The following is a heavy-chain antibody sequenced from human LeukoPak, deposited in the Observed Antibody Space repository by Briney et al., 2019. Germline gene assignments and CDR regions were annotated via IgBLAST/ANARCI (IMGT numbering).Heavy chain of an antibody. V-gene: IGHV3-74*01. CDR3: AREGVAGALDY. CDR1: GFTFSSYW. CDR2: IEYDGSST. J-gene: IGHJ4*02. Sequence: GGSLRLSCAASGFTFSSYWLHWVRQDPGRGLVWVSSIEYDGSSTGYADSVKGRFTISRDNAKNTLYLQMNSLRAEDTAVYYCAREGVAGALDYWGQGTLVTVSS. D-gene: IGHD6-19*01.